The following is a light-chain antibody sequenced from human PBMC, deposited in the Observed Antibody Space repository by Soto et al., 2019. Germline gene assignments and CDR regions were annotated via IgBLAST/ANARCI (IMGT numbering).Light chain of an antibody. CDR2: GAS. CDR3: QHYVTSLTT. CDR1: QTVTSNY. V-gene: IGKV3-20*01. J-gene: IGKJ1*01. Sequence: IVLTQSPGTLSLSPGARATLSWVASQTVTSNYLAWYQQKPGQAPRLLIFGASIRVTGIPDRFIGSGAETDFTLTISRLEPEDFAVYYCQHYVTSLTTFGQGTNVDIK.